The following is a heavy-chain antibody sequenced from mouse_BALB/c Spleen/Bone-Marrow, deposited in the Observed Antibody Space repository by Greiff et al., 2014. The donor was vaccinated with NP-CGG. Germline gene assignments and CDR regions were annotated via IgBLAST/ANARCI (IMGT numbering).Heavy chain of an antibody. J-gene: IGHJ3*01. Sequence: QVQLQQSGPGLVAPSQSLSITCTVSGFSLTSYDISWIRQPPGKGLEWLGVIWTGGGTNYNSAFMSRLSISKDNSKSQVFLKMNSLQTDDTAIYYCVARLWQKGFAYWGQGTLVTVSA. CDR3: VARLWQKGFAY. V-gene: IGHV2-9-2*01. CDR2: IWTGGGT. D-gene: IGHD1-1*02. CDR1: GFSLTSYD.